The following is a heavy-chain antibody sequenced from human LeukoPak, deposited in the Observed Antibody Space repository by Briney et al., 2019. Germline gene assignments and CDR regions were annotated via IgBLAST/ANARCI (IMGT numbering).Heavy chain of an antibody. V-gene: IGHV4-39*01. D-gene: IGHD1-26*01. CDR1: GGSISSSSYY. J-gene: IGHJ5*02. CDR2: IYYSGST. CDR3: ARRNSGSYYRWVWFDP. Sequence: SETLSLTCTVSGGSISSSSYYWGWIRQPPGKGLEWIGSIYYSGSTYYNPSLKSRVTISVDTSKNQCSLKLSSVTAADTAVYYCARRNSGSYYRWVWFDPWGQGTLVTVSS.